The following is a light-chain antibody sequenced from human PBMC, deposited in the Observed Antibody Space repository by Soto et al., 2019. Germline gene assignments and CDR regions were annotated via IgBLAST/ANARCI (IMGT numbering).Light chain of an antibody. Sequence: NFMLTQPHSVSESPGKTVTISCTRSSGIIASKFVQWYQQRPGSSPTTVIYDDNQRPSGVPDRFSGSIDSSSNTASLTISGLKTEDEADYYCQSYDSTNWVFGGGTKLTVL. J-gene: IGLJ3*02. CDR1: SGIIASKF. V-gene: IGLV6-57*01. CDR2: DDN. CDR3: QSYDSTNWV.